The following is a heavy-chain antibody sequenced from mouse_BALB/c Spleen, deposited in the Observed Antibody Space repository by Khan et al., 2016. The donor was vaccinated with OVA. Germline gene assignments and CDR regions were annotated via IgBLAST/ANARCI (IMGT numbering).Heavy chain of an antibody. CDR2: ISYSGST. CDR1: GYSITSDYA. V-gene: IGHV3-2*02. J-gene: IGHJ1*01. D-gene: IGHD1-1*01. CDR3: TKGRYYEWYFDV. Sequence: EVQLQESGPGLVKPSQSLSLTCTVTGYSITSDYAWNWIRQFPGNKLEWLGYISYSGSTTYNPSLKSRLSITRDTSKNQFFLQLNSVTAEDTATYYCTKGRYYEWYFDVWGAGTTVTVSS.